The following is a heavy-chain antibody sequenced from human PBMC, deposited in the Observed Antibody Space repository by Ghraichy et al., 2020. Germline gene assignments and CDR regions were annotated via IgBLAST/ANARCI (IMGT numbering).Heavy chain of an antibody. D-gene: IGHD3-22*01. CDR2: ISGSGGST. Sequence: GSLRLSCAASGFTFSSYAMSWVRQAPGKGLEWVSAISGSGGSTYYADSVKGRFTISRDNSKNTLYLQMNSLRAEDTAVYYCAKDLVGYYDSSGYPSFDYWGQGTLVTVSS. J-gene: IGHJ4*02. CDR3: AKDLVGYYDSSGYPSFDY. V-gene: IGHV3-23*01. CDR1: GFTFSSYA.